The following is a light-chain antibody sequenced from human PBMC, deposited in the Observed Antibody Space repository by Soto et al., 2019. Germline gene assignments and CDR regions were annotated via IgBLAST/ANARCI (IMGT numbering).Light chain of an antibody. V-gene: IGLV2-14*01. J-gene: IGLJ1*01. CDR1: SSDVGGYNY. CDR3: SSYTSSSTPVYV. CDR2: DVS. Sequence: QSALTQPASVSGSPGQSITISCTGTSSDVGGYNYVSWYQQHSGKAPKLMIYDVSNRPSGVSNRFSGSKSGNTASLTISGLQAEDEADYYCSSYTSSSTPVYVFGTGTKLTVL.